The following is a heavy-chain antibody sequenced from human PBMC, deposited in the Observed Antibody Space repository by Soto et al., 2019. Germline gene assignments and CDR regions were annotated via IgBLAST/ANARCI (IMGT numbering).Heavy chain of an antibody. CDR2: IYYSGST. CDR3: ARSSGYYDSSGYSNWFDP. V-gene: IGHV4-59*01. Sequence: SETLSLTCTVSGGSISSYYWSWIRQPPGKGLEWIGYIYYSGSTNYNPSLKSRVTISVDTSKNQLSLKLSSVTAADTAVYYCARSSGYYDSSGYSNWFDPWGQGTLVTVSS. D-gene: IGHD3-22*01. CDR1: GGSISSYY. J-gene: IGHJ5*02.